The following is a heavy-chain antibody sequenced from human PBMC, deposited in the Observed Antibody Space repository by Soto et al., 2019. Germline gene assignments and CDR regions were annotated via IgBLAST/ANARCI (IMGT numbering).Heavy chain of an antibody. J-gene: IGHJ4*02. CDR1: GFTVSTNY. CDR2: IYTGGST. V-gene: IGHV3-66*01. CDR3: AGAAYSSRLDY. Sequence: GGSLRLSCAASGFTVSTNYMSWVRQAPGKGLEWVSVIYTGGSTYYADSVKGRSTISRDNSKNTLYLQMNSLRADDTAVYYYAGAAYSSRLDYWGQGTLVTVSS. D-gene: IGHD6-13*01.